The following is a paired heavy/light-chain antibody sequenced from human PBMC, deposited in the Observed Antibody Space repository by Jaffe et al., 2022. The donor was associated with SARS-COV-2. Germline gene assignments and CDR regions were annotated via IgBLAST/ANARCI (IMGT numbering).Heavy chain of an antibody. D-gene: IGHD5-18*01. CDR3: ARDLRGYTSGIYYYYMDV. J-gene: IGHJ6*03. CDR2: IKQDGSEK. Sequence: EVHLVESGGGLVQPGGSLRLSCAASGFAFSSSWMSWVRQAPGKGLEWVANIKQDGSEKHYVDSVKGRFTISRDNAKNSLYLQMNSLRAEDTAVYNCARDLRGYTSGIYYYYMDVWGKGTAVAVSS. CDR1: GFAFSSSW. V-gene: IGHV3-7*01.
Light chain of an antibody. J-gene: IGKJ1*01. Sequence: DIQMTQSPSSLSASVGDRVTITCRASQSIGNCLNWYQQKPGKAPKLLIYAASSLQSGVPSRFSGSGSGTDFTLTISSLQPEDFATYYCQQSCSTPRTFGQGTKVEIK. V-gene: IGKV1-39*01. CDR1: QSIGNC. CDR2: AAS. CDR3: QQSCSTPRT.